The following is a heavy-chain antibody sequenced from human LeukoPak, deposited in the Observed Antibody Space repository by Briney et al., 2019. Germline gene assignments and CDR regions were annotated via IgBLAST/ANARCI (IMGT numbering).Heavy chain of an antibody. V-gene: IGHV3-9*01. D-gene: IGHD3-9*01. CDR1: GFTFDDYA. J-gene: IGHJ5*02. Sequence: GGSLRLSCAASGFTFDDYAMHWVRQAPGKGLEWVSGISWNSGSMGYADSVKGRFTISRDNAKNSLYLQMNSLRAEDTALYYCARTRLVTTNWFDPWGQGTLVTVSS. CDR2: ISWNSGSM. CDR3: ARTRLVTTNWFDP.